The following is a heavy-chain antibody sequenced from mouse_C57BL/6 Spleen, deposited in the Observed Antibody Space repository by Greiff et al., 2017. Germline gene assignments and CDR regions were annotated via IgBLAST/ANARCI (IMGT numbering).Heavy chain of an antibody. V-gene: IGHV1-19*01. CDR3: ASLITTVPHWYFDV. D-gene: IGHD1-1*01. CDR2: INPYNGGT. J-gene: IGHJ1*03. Sequence: EVKLQESGPVLVKPGASVKMSCKASGYTFTDYYMNWVKQSHGKSLEWIGVINPYNGGTSYNQKFKGKATLTVDKTSSTAYMELNSLTSEDSAVYYCASLITTVPHWYFDVWGTGTTVTVSS. CDR1: GYTFTDYY.